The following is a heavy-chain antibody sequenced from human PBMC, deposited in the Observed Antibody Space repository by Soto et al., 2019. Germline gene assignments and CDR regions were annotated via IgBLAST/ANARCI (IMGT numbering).Heavy chain of an antibody. Sequence: GGSLRLSCATSGFSFSNYNMNWVRQAPGKGLEWVSSISSSSSYIYYADSVKGRFTISRDNAKKSLYLQMNSLRVEDTAVYYCATERGWYFDLWGRGTLVTVSS. CDR2: ISSSSSYI. J-gene: IGHJ2*01. V-gene: IGHV3-21*01. CDR3: ATERGWYFDL. CDR1: GFSFSNYN.